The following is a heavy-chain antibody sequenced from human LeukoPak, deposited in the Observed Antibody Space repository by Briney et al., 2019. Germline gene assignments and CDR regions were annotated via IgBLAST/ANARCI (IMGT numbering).Heavy chain of an antibody. CDR1: GGSIGSYY. J-gene: IGHJ6*02. V-gene: IGHV4-59*01. D-gene: IGHD4-17*01. Sequence: SETLSLTCAVSGGSIGSYYWSWLRQPPGRGLEWIGYVYYSGTTNYNPSLKSRVTISVDTSKNQFSLKLTSVTAADTAIYYCAREDPQTTVPEGLDVWGQGTTVTVSS. CDR3: AREDPQTTVPEGLDV. CDR2: VYYSGTT.